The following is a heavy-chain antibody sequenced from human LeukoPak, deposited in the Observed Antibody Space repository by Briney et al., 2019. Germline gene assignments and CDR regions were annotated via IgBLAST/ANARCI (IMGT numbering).Heavy chain of an antibody. CDR3: ARDFTKTASPDAFDF. V-gene: IGHV4-31*03. J-gene: IGHJ3*01. CDR2: IHNSGGT. CDR1: GDSINNDGCH. D-gene: IGHD1-1*01. Sequence: PSQTLSLTCTVSGDSINNDGCHWTWIRQHPGKGLEWIGYIHNSGGTAYNPSLRSRVSISLDTSLNQFSLTLHSVTAADTAVYYCARDFTKTASPDAFDFWGQGTLVAVSS.